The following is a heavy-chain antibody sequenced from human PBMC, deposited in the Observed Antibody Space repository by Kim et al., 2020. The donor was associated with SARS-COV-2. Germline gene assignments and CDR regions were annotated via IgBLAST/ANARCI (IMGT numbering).Heavy chain of an antibody. J-gene: IGHJ3*02. CDR3: ARDQGVYDILWAFDI. V-gene: IGHV4-31*03. CDR1: GGSISSGGYY. Sequence: SETLSLTCTVSGGSISSGGYYWSWIRQHPGKGLEWIGYIYYSGSTYYNPSLKSRVTISVDTSKNQFSLKLSSVTAADTAVYYCARDQGVYDILWAFDIWGQGTMVTVSS. D-gene: IGHD3-9*01. CDR2: IYYSGST.